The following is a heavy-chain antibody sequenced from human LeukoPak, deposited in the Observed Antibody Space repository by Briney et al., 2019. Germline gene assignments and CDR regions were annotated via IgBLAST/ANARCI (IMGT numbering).Heavy chain of an antibody. CDR3: ARAARRLYYFDY. CDR1: GGSISSYY. D-gene: IGHD6-6*01. V-gene: IGHV4-59*12. Sequence: SETLSLTCTVSGGSISSYYWSWIRQPPGKGLEWIGYIYYSGSTNYNPSLKSRVTISVDTSKNQFSLKLSSVTAADTAVYYCARAARRLYYFDYWGQGTLVTVSS. CDR2: IYYSGST. J-gene: IGHJ4*02.